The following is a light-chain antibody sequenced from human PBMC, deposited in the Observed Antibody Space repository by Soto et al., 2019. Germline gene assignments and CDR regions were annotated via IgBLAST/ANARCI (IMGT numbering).Light chain of an antibody. CDR1: QSVGSN. J-gene: IGKJ1*01. Sequence: DIVITQSPATLSVSPGEGATLSCRASQSVGSNLAWYQQKPGQAPRLLIYGASSRATGIPDRFSGSGSGTDFTLTIRRLEPEDFAVYYCQQYGSSYPWTFGQGTKVDIK. V-gene: IGKV3-20*01. CDR3: QQYGSSYPWT. CDR2: GAS.